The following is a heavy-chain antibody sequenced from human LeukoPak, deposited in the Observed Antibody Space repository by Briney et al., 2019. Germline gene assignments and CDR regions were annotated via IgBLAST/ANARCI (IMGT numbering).Heavy chain of an antibody. D-gene: IGHD2-21*02. J-gene: IGHJ5*02. CDR1: GYSISSGYY. CDR3: AGSAYCGGDCYSNWFDP. CDR2: IYHSGKS. Sequence: PSETLSLTCSVSGYSISSGYYWDWIRQPPGKGLEWIASIYHSGKSYYNPSLESRVTISVDTSKNQISLKLRSVTAADTAVYYCAGSAYCGGDCYSNWFDPWGQGTLVTVSS. V-gene: IGHV4-38-2*02.